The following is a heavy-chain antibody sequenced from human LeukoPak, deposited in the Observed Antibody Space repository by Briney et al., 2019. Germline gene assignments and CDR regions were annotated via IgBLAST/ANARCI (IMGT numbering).Heavy chain of an antibody. CDR2: INGDGSSI. V-gene: IGHV3-48*03. J-gene: IGHJ4*02. D-gene: IGHD2-21*02. Sequence: GGSLRLSCAVSGFIFSTYEMNWVRQAPGKGLEWISYINGDGSSIYYADSVKGRFITSRDNAKSSLFLQMNSLRVEDTAVYYCARETANCGGDCIDYWGQGTLVTVSS. CDR1: GFIFSTYE. CDR3: ARETANCGGDCIDY.